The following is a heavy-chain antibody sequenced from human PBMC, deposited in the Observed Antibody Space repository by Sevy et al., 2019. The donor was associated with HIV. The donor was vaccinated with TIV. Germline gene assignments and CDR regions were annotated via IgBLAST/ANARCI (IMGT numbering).Heavy chain of an antibody. CDR3: TTDTGISDYDFWSGRDDTFDN. V-gene: IGHV3-15*01. D-gene: IGHD3-3*01. CDR2: IKSKTDGGTT. Sequence: GGSLRLSCAASGFTFSNAWMSWVRQAPVKGLEWVGRIKSKTDGGTTDYAAPVKGRFTISTDESKNTLYLQMNSLKTEDTAVYYCTTDTGISDYDFWSGRDDTFDNWGQGTMVTVSS. J-gene: IGHJ3*02. CDR1: GFTFSNAW.